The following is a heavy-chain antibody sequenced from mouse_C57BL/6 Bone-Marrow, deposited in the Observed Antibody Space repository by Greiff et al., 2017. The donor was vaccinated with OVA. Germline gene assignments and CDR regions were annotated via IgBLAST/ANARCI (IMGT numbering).Heavy chain of an antibody. CDR1: GYTFTSYW. CDR3: ARERWLPYN. D-gene: IGHD2-3*01. V-gene: IGHV1-55*01. Sequence: QVQLQQPGAELVKPGASVKMSCKASGYTFTSYWITWVKQRPGQGLEWIGDIYPGSGSTNYNEKFKSKATLTGDTSSSTAYMQLSSLTAEDSAVYYCARERWLPYNWGQGTTLTVSS. J-gene: IGHJ2*01. CDR2: IYPGSGST.